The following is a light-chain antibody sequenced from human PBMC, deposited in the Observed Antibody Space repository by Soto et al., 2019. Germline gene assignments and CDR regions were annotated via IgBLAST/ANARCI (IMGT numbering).Light chain of an antibody. Sequence: QSALTQPPSVSGSPGQSVAISCTGTSSDVGSNNRVSWYQQPPGSAPKLIIYDVSNRPSGIPDRFSGSKSANTASLTISGLQTEDDADYYCCSYTNSNNNVFGPGTKLTVL. V-gene: IGLV2-18*02. CDR2: DVS. CDR3: CSYTNSNNNV. J-gene: IGLJ1*01. CDR1: SSDVGSNNR.